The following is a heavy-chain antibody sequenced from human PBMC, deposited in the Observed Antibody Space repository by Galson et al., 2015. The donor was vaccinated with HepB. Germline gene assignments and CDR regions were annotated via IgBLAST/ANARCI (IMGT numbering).Heavy chain of an antibody. CDR1: GGSISSSSYY. D-gene: IGHD5-18*01. J-gene: IGHJ4*02. V-gene: IGHV4-39*01. Sequence: TLSLTCPVSGGSISSSSYYWGWNRQPPGKGLEWIGSIYYSGSTYYNPSLKSRVTISVDTSKNQFSLKLSSVTAADTAVYYCARGRGYSYGSYFDYWGQGTLVTVSS. CDR2: IYYSGST. CDR3: ARGRGYSYGSYFDY.